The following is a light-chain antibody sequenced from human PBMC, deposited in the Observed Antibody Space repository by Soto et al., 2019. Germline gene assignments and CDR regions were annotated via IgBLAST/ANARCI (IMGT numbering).Light chain of an antibody. CDR3: QQYLSSPPYG. V-gene: IGKV3-20*01. Sequence: EIVLTQSPGTLSLSPGERATLSCRASQTISSYLAWYQHKPSQAPRLLIYDASSRATGIPDRFSGSGSGTDFTLTISRLEPEDFAVYYCQQYLSSPPYGFGQGTKLEIK. J-gene: IGKJ2*03. CDR2: DAS. CDR1: QTISSY.